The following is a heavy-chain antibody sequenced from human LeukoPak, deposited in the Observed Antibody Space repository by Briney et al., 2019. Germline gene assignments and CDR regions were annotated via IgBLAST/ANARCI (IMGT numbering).Heavy chain of an antibody. CDR2: IYHSGST. V-gene: IGHV4-4*02. J-gene: IGHJ3*02. Sequence: GSLRLSCAASGFTFSSYWMSLVRQPPGKGLEWIGEIYHSGSTNYNPSLKSRVTISVDKSKNQFSLKLSSVTAADTAVYYCAILPPGIAVAVKGFAFDIWGQGTMVTVSS. D-gene: IGHD6-19*01. CDR1: GFTFSSYW. CDR3: AILPPGIAVAVKGFAFDI.